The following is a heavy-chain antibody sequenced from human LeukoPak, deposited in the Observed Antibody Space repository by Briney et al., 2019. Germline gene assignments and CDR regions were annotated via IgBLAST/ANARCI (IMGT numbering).Heavy chain of an antibody. CDR2: INPNSGGT. Sequence: GASVKVSCTASGYTFTGYYMHWVRQAPGQGLEWMGWINPNSGGTNYAQKFQGRVTMTRDTSISTAYMELSSLRSEDTAVYYCASLVEYSSSLGTTGFDYWGQGTLVTVSS. J-gene: IGHJ4*02. CDR1: GYTFTGYY. CDR3: ASLVEYSSSLGTTGFDY. V-gene: IGHV1-2*02. D-gene: IGHD6-6*01.